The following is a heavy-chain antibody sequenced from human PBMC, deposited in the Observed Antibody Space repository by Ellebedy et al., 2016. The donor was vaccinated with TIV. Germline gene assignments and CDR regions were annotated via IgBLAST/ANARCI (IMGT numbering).Heavy chain of an antibody. V-gene: IGHV1-2*02. CDR2: INPNSGGT. D-gene: IGHD3-3*01. CDR3: ARDYEVEYYFDY. CDR1: GGTFSSYA. J-gene: IGHJ4*02. Sequence: ASVKVSXXASGGTFSSYAISWVRQAPGQGLEWMGWINPNSGGTNYAQKFQGRVTMTRDTSISTAYMELSRLRSDDTAVYYCARDYEVEYYFDYWGQGTLVTVSS.